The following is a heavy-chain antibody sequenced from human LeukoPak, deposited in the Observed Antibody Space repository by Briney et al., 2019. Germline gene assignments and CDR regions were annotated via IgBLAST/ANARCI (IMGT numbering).Heavy chain of an antibody. V-gene: IGHV3-11*01. CDR3: ARVMGDILGYHYSGMDV. CDR1: GFSFSDYY. Sequence: KPGGSLRLSCEVSGFSFSDYYMTWVRQAPGKGLEWVSYISGSGRTIYYADSVKGRFTISRDNAKNSLYLQMNSLRAEDTAVYYCARVMGDILGYHYSGMDVWGQGTTVTVSS. J-gene: IGHJ6*02. D-gene: IGHD3-9*01. CDR2: ISGSGRTI.